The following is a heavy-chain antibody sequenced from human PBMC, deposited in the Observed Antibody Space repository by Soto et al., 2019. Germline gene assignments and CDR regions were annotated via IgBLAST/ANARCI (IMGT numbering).Heavy chain of an antibody. J-gene: IGHJ6*02. CDR3: ARSTYYEFLEWLSMGPYYYYYGMDV. Sequence: PSETLSLTCTVSGGSISSSSYYWGWIRQPPGKGLEWIGSIYYSGSTYYNPSLKSRVTISVDTSKNQFSLKLSSVTAADTAVYYCARSTYYEFLEWLSMGPYYYYYGMDVWGQGTTVTVS. CDR2: IYYSGST. CDR1: GGSISSSSYY. D-gene: IGHD3-3*01. V-gene: IGHV4-39*07.